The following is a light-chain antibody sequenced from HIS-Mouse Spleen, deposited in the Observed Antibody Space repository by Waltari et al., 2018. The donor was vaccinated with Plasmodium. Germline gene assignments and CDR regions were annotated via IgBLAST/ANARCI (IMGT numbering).Light chain of an antibody. J-gene: IGLJ3*02. CDR3: YSTDSSGNHRV. Sequence: SYELTQPPSVSVSPGQTARITCSGDALPKKYAYWYKQKSGTAPVLVIYEDSKRPPGIPERFSGSSSGTMATLTISGAQVEDEADYYCYSTDSSGNHRVFGGGTKLTVL. V-gene: IGLV3-10*01. CDR2: EDS. CDR1: ALPKKY.